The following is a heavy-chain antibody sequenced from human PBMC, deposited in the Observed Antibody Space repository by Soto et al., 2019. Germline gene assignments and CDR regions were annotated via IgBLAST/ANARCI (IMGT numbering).Heavy chain of an antibody. CDR2: IIPIFGTA. CDR1: GGTFSSYA. CDR3: AVPSADCSGGSCYPINTVYYGMDV. Sequence: SVKVSCKASGGTFSSYAISWVRQAPGQGLEWMGGIIPIFGTANYAQKFQERVTITRDMSTSTAYMELSSLRSEDTAVYYCAVPSADCSGGSCYPINTVYYGMDVWGQGTTVNVS. V-gene: IGHV1-69*05. J-gene: IGHJ6*02. D-gene: IGHD2-15*01.